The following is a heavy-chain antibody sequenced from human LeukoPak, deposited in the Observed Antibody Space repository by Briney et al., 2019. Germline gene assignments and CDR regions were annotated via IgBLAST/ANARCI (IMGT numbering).Heavy chain of an antibody. J-gene: IGHJ4*02. V-gene: IGHV4-4*02. D-gene: IGHD3-16*01. CDR1: GGSISSSNW. CDR2: INHSGST. Sequence: PSETLSLTCAVSGGSISSSNWWGWVRQPPGKGLEWIGEINHSGSTNYNPSLKSRVTISADTSKNQFSLKLSSVTAADTAVYYCARGDVMNFDYWGQGTLVTVSS. CDR3: ARGDVMNFDY.